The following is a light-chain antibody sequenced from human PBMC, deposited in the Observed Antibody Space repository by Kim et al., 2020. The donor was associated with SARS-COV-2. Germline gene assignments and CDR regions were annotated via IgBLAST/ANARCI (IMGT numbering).Light chain of an antibody. CDR1: QSISSY. V-gene: IGKV1-39*01. CDR3: QQSYSTPLT. Sequence: DIQMTQSPYSLSASVGDRVTITCRASQSISSYLNWYQQKPGKAPKLLIYAASILQSGVPSRFSGSGSGTDFTLTISSLQPEDFATYYCQQSYSTPLTFGGGTKVDIK. CDR2: AAS. J-gene: IGKJ4*01.